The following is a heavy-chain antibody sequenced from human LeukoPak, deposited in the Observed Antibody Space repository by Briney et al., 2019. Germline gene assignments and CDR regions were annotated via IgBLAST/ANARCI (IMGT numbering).Heavy chain of an antibody. CDR1: GYSFTDYW. J-gene: IGHJ3*02. V-gene: IGHV5-51*01. Sequence: GESLKISCKSSGYSFTDYWIGWVRQMPGRGLEWMGIIYPDDSDTRYSPSFQGQVTISADKSSSTAYLQWSSLKASDTAMYYCARPLTIYDYEAFDIWGQGTMVTVSS. D-gene: IGHD2/OR15-2a*01. CDR2: IYPDDSDT. CDR3: ARPLTIYDYEAFDI.